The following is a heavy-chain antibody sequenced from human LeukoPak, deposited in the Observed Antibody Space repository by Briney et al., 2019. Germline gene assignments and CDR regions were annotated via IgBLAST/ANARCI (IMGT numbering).Heavy chain of an antibody. CDR2: IYTSGST. CDR3: AREDRGGYSYGKPYYYYMDV. V-gene: IGHV4-61*02. D-gene: IGHD5-18*01. J-gene: IGHJ6*03. Sequence: SETLSLTCTVSGGSIRSGSYYWSWIRQPAGKGLEWIGRIYTSGSTNYNPSLKSRVTISVDTSKNQFSLKLSSVTAADTAVYYCAREDRGGYSYGKPYYYYMDVWGKGTTVTVSS. CDR1: GGSIRSGSYY.